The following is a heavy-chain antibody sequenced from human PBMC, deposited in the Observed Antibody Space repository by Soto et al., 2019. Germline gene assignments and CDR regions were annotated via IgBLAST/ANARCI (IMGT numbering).Heavy chain of an antibody. CDR1: GFTFSSSA. J-gene: IGHJ4*02. Sequence: SVKVSCKASGFTFSSSAVQWVRQARGQSLEWIGWIVVGSGNTNYAQKFQERVTITRDMSTSTAYMELSSLRSEDTAVYYCAPSPNYCDSSGYSPNWGQGTLVTVSS. D-gene: IGHD3-22*01. CDR2: IVVGSGNT. CDR3: APSPNYCDSSGYSPN. V-gene: IGHV1-58*01.